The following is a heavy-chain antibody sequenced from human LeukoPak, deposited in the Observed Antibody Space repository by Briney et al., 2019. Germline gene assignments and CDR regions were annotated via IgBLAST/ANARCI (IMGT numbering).Heavy chain of an antibody. CDR1: GYTFTSYY. CDR2: INPSGGST. J-gene: IGHJ5*02. V-gene: IGHV1-46*01. Sequence: ASVKVSCKASGYTFTSYYMHWVRQAPGQGLEWMGIINPSGGSTSYAQKFQGRVTMTRDTSTSTVYMELSSLRSEDTAVYYCARVCPHDYCNVGWFDPWGQGTLVTVSS. D-gene: IGHD4-11*01. CDR3: ARVCPHDYCNVGWFDP.